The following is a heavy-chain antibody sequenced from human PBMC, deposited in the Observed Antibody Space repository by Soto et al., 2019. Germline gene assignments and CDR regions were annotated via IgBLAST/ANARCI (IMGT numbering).Heavy chain of an antibody. Sequence: SETLSLTCTVSGASISGFYWSWIRKPAGKGLEWIGRIYATVTTDYNPSLKSRVMMSVDTSKKQFSLKLRSVTAADTAVYYCVRDGTKTLRDWFDPWGQGIWVTVSS. CDR1: GASISGFY. D-gene: IGHD1-1*01. J-gene: IGHJ5*02. CDR2: IYATVTT. V-gene: IGHV4-4*07. CDR3: VRDGTKTLRDWFDP.